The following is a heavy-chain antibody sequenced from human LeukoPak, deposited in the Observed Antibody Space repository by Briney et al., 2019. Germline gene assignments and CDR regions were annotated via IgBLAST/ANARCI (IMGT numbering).Heavy chain of an antibody. CDR2: ISWNSGSI. J-gene: IGHJ5*02. D-gene: IGHD3-10*01. CDR3: AAVGRGSGSYRQLSDP. V-gene: IGHV3-9*01. Sequence: PGRSLRLSCAASGFTFDDYAMHWVRQAPGKGLEWVSGISWNSGSIGYADSVKGRFTISRDNAKNSLYLQMNSLRAEDTALYYCAAVGRGSGSYRQLSDPWGQGTLVTVSS. CDR1: GFTFDDYA.